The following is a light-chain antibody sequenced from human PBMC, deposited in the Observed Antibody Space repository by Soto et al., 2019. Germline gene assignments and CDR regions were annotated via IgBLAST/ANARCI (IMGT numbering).Light chain of an antibody. CDR3: YSYAGGNNV. CDR1: SGDVGGYNY. CDR2: EVS. V-gene: IGLV2-8*01. J-gene: IGLJ1*01. Sequence: QSALTQPPSASGSLGQSVTISCTGTSGDVGGYNYVSWYQQHPGKAPKLMIYEVSKRPSGVPDRFSGSKSGSTASLTVSGLQAEDEADYYCYSYAGGNNVFGTGTKVTVL.